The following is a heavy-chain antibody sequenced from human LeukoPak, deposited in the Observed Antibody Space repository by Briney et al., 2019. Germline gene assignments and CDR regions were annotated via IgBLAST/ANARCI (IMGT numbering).Heavy chain of an antibody. CDR3: AKDSAYYGHDY. J-gene: IGHJ4*02. V-gene: IGHV3-30*02. CDR2: IQYDGGHK. CDR1: GFTFSTCG. Sequence: GGSLRLSCAASGFTFSTCGMHWVRQAPGKGLEWVTFIQYDGGHKYYADSVKGRFTISRDNSKNTLYLEMNSLRAEDTAVYYCAKDSAYYGHDYWGQGTLVTVSS. D-gene: IGHD1-26*01.